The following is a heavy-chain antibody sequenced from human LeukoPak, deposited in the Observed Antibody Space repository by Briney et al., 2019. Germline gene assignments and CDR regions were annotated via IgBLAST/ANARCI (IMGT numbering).Heavy chain of an antibody. D-gene: IGHD1-14*01. CDR2: ISGDGSST. CDR3: AKDRTEYFLH. CDR1: GFTFDDYA. Sequence: SGGSLRLSCAASGFTFDDYAMHWVRQAPGKGLEWVSLISGDGSSTYYVDSVKGRFTISRDNSKNSLYLQMNSLRTEDTALYYCAKDRTEYFLHWGQGTLVTVSS. V-gene: IGHV3-43*02. J-gene: IGHJ1*01.